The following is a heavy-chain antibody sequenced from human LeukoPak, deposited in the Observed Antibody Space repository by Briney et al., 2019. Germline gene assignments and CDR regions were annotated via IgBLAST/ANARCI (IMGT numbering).Heavy chain of an antibody. CDR3: ARFLSYENSDYLTLDTFDI. D-gene: IGHD3-16*01. Sequence: SKTLSLTCTVSGGSISRGRYHWSWIRQPAGKGLEWIGRIFASGSTDYNPSLKSRGAISIDTSKNQFSLRLSSVTAADTAVHYCARFLSYENSDYLTLDTFDIWGQGTMVTVSS. J-gene: IGHJ3*02. CDR2: IFASGST. V-gene: IGHV4-61*02. CDR1: GGSISRGRYH.